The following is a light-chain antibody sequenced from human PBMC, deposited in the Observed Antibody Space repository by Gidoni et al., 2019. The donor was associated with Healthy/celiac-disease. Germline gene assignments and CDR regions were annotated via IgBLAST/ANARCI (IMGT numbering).Light chain of an antibody. CDR1: QSVLYSSYNKNY. J-gene: IGKJ1*01. CDR3: QQYYSTPRT. CDR2: WAS. Sequence: DIVMNQSPDPLAVSLGERATINCKASQSVLYSSYNKNYLAWYQQKPGPPPKLLIYWASTRESGVPDRFSGSGSGTDFTLTISSLQAEAVAVYYCQQYYSTPRTFGQVTKVEIK. V-gene: IGKV4-1*01.